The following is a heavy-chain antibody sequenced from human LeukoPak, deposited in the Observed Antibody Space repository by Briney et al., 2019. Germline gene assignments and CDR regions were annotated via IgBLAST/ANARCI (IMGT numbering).Heavy chain of an antibody. Sequence: SETLSLTCTVSGGSISSGAYYWSWIRQHPGKGLEWIGYIFYSGNTYYNPSLKSRATISVDTSKNQFSPKLSSVTAADTAVYFCAGGAGYCSTTTCYSYFAHWGQGALVTVSS. CDR1: GGSISSGAYY. CDR3: AGGAGYCSTTTCYSYFAH. J-gene: IGHJ4*02. CDR2: IFYSGNT. V-gene: IGHV4-31*03. D-gene: IGHD2-2*01.